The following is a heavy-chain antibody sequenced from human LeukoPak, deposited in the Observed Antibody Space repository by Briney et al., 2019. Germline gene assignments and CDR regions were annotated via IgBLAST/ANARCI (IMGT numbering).Heavy chain of an antibody. CDR1: GFTFSSYS. D-gene: IGHD3-10*01. V-gene: IGHV3-23*01. CDR3: ARAAMVRGVDYFDY. J-gene: IGHJ4*02. CDR2: ISNSGDST. Sequence: TGGSLRLSCAASGFTFSSYSMSWVRQALGKGLEWVSVISNSGDSTYSADSVKGRFTISRDNSKNTLYLQMNSLRAEDTAVYYCARAAMVRGVDYFDYWGQGTQVTVSS.